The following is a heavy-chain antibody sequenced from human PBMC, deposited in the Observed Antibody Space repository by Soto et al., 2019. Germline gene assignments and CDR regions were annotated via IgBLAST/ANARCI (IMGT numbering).Heavy chain of an antibody. V-gene: IGHV1-3*01. CDR1: GYTFTSYA. CDR2: INAGNGNT. D-gene: IGHD2-15*01. J-gene: IGHJ4*02. CDR3: ARGVVVVAAPFDY. Sequence: ASVKVSCKASGYTFTSYAMHWVRQAPGQRLEWMGWINAGNGNTKYSQKFQGRVTITRDTSASTAYMELSSLRSEDTAVYYCARGVVVVAAPFDYWGQGTLVTVSS.